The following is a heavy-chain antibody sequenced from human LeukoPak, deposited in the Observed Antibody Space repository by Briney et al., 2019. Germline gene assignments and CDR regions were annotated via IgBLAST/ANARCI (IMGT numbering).Heavy chain of an antibody. CDR2: IYYSGST. CDR3: ASGAAADFYFDY. D-gene: IGHD6-13*01. Sequence: SETLSLTCTVSGGSISSYYWSWIRQPPGKGLEWIGYIYYSGSTNYNPSLKSRVTISVDTSKNQFSLKLSSVTAADTAVYYCASGAAADFYFDYWGQGTLVTVSS. CDR1: GGSISSYY. V-gene: IGHV4-59*01. J-gene: IGHJ4*02.